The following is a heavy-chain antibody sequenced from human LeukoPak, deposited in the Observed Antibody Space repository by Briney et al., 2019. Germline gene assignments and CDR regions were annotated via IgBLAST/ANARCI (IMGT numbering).Heavy chain of an antibody. J-gene: IGHJ6*03. V-gene: IGHV4-4*07. Sequence: SETLSLTCTVSGGSISSYYWSWIRQPAGKGLEWIGRIYTSGSTNYNPSLKSRVTMSVDTSKNQFSLKLSSVTAADTAVYYCARGFVRKTLHYYYYMDVWGKGTTVTVSS. CDR1: GGSISSYY. CDR3: ARGFVRKTLHYYYYMDV. CDR2: IYTSGST.